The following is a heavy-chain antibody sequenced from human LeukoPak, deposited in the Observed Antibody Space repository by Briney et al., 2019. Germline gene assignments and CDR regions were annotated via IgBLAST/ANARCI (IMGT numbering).Heavy chain of an antibody. CDR3: ARGKSLTRIHPYGHFDL. CDR2: IYHTGVT. Sequence: SETLSLTCAVSGGSINSSYWWNWVRQPPGKGLEWIGEIYHTGVTNYNSTLKNRVIISVDKSKNQFSLKLRSVNAADTAVYFCARGKSLTRIHPYGHFDLWGRGTLVTVSS. V-gene: IGHV4-4*02. D-gene: IGHD5-18*01. J-gene: IGHJ2*01. CDR1: GGSINSSYW.